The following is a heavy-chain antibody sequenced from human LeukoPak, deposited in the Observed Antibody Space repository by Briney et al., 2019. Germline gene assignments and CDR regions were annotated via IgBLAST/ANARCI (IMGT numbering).Heavy chain of an antibody. CDR1: GGSISSGGYS. D-gene: IGHD5-12*01. CDR3: ARCSFNSGWYFDY. J-gene: IGHJ4*02. V-gene: IGHV4-30-2*02. CDR2: IYDSGST. Sequence: SQTLSLTCAVSGGSISSGGYSGSWIRQPPGKGLEWIGYIYDSGSTYYNPSLKSRVTISVDRSKNQFSLKLSSVTTADTAVYYCARCSFNSGWYFDYWGQGALVTVSS.